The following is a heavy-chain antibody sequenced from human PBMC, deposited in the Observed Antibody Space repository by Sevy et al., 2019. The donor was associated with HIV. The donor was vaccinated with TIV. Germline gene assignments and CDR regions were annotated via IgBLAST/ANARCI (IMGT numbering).Heavy chain of an antibody. V-gene: IGHV3-23*01. CDR3: ARVVGALPGYYYGGR. CDR1: GFIFSSYA. CDR2: LGDSGAAT. J-gene: IGHJ6*02. D-gene: IGHD1-26*01. Sequence: GGSLRLSCAASGFIFSSYAMSWVRQAPGKGLQWVSALGDSGAATYYADSVKGRFTISRDNSKNTLFLQLNSLRAEDTAVYYCARVVGALPGYYYGGRLGPRDHGHRLL.